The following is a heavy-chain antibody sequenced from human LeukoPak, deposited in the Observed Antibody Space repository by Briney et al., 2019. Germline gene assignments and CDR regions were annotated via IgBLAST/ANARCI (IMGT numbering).Heavy chain of an antibody. Sequence: GASVKVSCKASGYTFTSYGISWVRQAPGQGLEWMGWISAYNGNTNYAQKLQGRVTMTTDTSTSTAYMELSSLRSEDTAVYYCARCNSSGYSLRAFDIWGQGTMVTVSS. CDR2: ISAYNGNT. V-gene: IGHV1-18*01. J-gene: IGHJ3*02. CDR1: GYTFTSYG. CDR3: ARCNSSGYSLRAFDI. D-gene: IGHD3-22*01.